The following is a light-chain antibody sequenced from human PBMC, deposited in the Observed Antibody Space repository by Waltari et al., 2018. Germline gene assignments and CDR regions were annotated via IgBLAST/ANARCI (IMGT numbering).Light chain of an antibody. CDR3: SSYRKSSTAGGV. V-gene: IGLV2-14*03. CDR2: DVT. Sequence: QSALTQPASVSGSPGQSITISCTGTSSDVGGYNYVSWYQQHPGKAPKLILYDVTNRASGVSSRFTGSKSGNTASLTISGLQTDDEADYYCSSYRKSSTAGGVFGTGTKVTVL. CDR1: SSDVGGYNY. J-gene: IGLJ1*01.